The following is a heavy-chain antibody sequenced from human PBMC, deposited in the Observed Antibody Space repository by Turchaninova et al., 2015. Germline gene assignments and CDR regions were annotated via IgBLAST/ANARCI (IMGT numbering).Heavy chain of an antibody. CDR3: ARGARGYSYGQNDY. CDR2: INAGKGNT. Sequence: QVLLVQSGAVVKKPGAAVTVFGQAFGYTFTSDAIHWVRQAPGQRLEWMGWINAGKGNTKYSQKFQGRVTITRDTSASTAYMELSSLRSEDTAVYYCARGARGYSYGQNDYWGQGTLVTVSS. V-gene: IGHV1-3*01. J-gene: IGHJ4*02. CDR1: GYTFTSDA. D-gene: IGHD5-18*01.